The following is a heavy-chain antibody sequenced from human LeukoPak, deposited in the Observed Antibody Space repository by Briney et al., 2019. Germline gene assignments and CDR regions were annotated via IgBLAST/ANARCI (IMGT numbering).Heavy chain of an antibody. V-gene: IGHV1-46*01. J-gene: IGHJ5*02. CDR2: INPSGGST. Sequence: GASVKVSCKASGYTFASYYMHWVRQAPGQGLEWMGIINPSGGSTSYAQKFQGRVTMTRDMSTSTVYMELSSLRSEDTAVYYCARARAGRNWFDPWGQGTLVTVSS. CDR1: GYTFASYY. CDR3: ARARAGRNWFDP. D-gene: IGHD6-19*01.